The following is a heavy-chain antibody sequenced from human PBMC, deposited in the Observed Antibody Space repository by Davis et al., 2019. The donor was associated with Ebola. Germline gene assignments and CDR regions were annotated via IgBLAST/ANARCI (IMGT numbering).Heavy chain of an antibody. V-gene: IGHV3-23*01. D-gene: IGHD4-17*01. Sequence: GGSLRLSCAASGFTFSSYSMNWVRQAPGKGLEWVSAISGSGGSTYYADSVKGRFTISRDNSKNTLYLQMNSLRSDDTAVYYCARELYGDDYWGQGTLVTVSS. CDR1: GFTFSSYS. CDR3: ARELYGDDY. J-gene: IGHJ4*02. CDR2: ISGSGGST.